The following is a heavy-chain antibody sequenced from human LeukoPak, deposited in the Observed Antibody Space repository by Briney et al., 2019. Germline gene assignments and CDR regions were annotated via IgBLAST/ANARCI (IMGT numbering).Heavy chain of an antibody. CDR3: AINPAAGTDAFDI. CDR1: GYSFTSNW. D-gene: IGHD6-19*01. V-gene: IGHV5-51*03. Sequence: KPGASLQISCKGSGYSFTSNWIGGGRQLPGKGVEGMGIFYPCDPSPRYTPSFQGQVPISADKSIITAYLQWSSLKASDTAMYYCAINPAAGTDAFDIWGQGTMVTVSS. CDR2: FYPCDPSP. J-gene: IGHJ3*02.